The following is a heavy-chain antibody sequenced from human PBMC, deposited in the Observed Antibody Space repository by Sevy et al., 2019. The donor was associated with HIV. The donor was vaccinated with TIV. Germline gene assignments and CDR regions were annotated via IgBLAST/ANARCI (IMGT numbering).Heavy chain of an antibody. CDR2: IQYDGSNK. D-gene: IGHD2-21*01. CDR3: VKEGGGEGGDH. V-gene: IGHV3-30*02. CDR1: GFSFSSYG. J-gene: IGHJ4*02. Sequence: GGSLRLSCAASGFSFSSYGMHWVRQAPGKGLEWMSYIQYDGSNKDYADSVKGRFTISRDNSKNTLYLQMNSLRVEDAAVFYCVKEGGGEGGDHWGQGTLVTISS.